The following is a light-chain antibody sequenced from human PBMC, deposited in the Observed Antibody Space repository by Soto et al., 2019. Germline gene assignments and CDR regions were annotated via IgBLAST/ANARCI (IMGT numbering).Light chain of an antibody. CDR1: SSDVGGYKY. CDR3: GSYTSTTPWV. V-gene: IGLV2-14*01. CDR2: EVS. Sequence: QPVLTQPASVSGSPGQSITIACIGSSSDVGGYKYVSWYQQHPGKAPKLMIYEVSNRPSGVSNRFSGSKSGNTASLTISWLQTEDEDDYYCGSYTSTTPWVFGGGTKLTVL. J-gene: IGLJ3*02.